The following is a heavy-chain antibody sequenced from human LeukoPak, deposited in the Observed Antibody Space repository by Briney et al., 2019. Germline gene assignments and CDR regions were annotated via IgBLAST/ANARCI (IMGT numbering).Heavy chain of an antibody. CDR1: GFTLSSNY. Sequence: GGSLRLSCAASGFTLSSNYMSWVRQAPGKGLEWVSVIYSGGSTYYADSVKGRFTISRDNSKNTLYLQMNSLRAEDTAVYYCASPIMSQSYWGQGTLVTVSS. J-gene: IGHJ4*02. CDR3: ASPIMSQSY. CDR2: IYSGGST. V-gene: IGHV3-66*01. D-gene: IGHD1-20*01.